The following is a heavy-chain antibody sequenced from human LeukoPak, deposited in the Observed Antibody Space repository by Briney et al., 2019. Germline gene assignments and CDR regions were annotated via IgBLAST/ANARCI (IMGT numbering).Heavy chain of an antibody. J-gene: IGHJ4*02. V-gene: IGHV3-23*01. CDR1: GFTFSNYA. D-gene: IGHD3-9*01. CDR3: AKAYYDILTGSDY. CDR2: ISGGGGSP. Sequence: GGSLRLSCAVSGFTFSNYAVSWVRQAPGKGLEWVSSISGGGGSPYYADSVRGRFTISRDNSKNTLYLQMNSPRAEDTAVYYCAKAYYDILTGSDYWGQGILVTVSS.